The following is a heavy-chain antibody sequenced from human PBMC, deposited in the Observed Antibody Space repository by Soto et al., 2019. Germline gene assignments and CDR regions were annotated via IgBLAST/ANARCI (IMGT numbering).Heavy chain of an antibody. D-gene: IGHD3-16*01. CDR2: IVVGSGNT. J-gene: IGHJ4*02. Sequence: ASVKVSCKASGFTFTSSAVQWVRQARGQRLEWIGWIVVGSGNTNYAQKFQERVTITRDMSTSTAYMELSSLRSEDTAVYYCAAPPEARLGESEPFDSWGQGTLVTV. CDR1: GFTFTSSA. V-gene: IGHV1-58*01. CDR3: AAPPEARLGESEPFDS.